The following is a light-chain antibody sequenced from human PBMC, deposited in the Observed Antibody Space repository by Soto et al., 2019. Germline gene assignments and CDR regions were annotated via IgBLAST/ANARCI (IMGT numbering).Light chain of an antibody. J-gene: IGLJ1*01. CDR1: SSDVGGYNY. CDR3: CSYAGSYSYV. V-gene: IGLV2-11*01. Sequence: QSALTQPRSVSGSPGQSVVISCTGTSSDVGGYNYVSWYQQHPGKAPKLMIYDVTKRPSGVPDRFSASKSGNTASLTISGLQADDEADYYCCSYAGSYSYVFGTGTKVTVL. CDR2: DVT.